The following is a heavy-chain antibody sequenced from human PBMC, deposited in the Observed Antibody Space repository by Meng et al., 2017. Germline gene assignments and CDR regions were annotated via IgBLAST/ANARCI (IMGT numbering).Heavy chain of an antibody. Sequence: QVQVGGFGGGVVQPGRSLSLSCAASGFTFSSDGMHWVRQAPGKGLEWVAVIWYDGSNKYYADSVKGRFTISRDNSKNTLYLQMNSLRAEDTAVYYCARGLSTTYWYFDLWGRGTLVTVSS. CDR3: ARGLSTTYWYFDL. J-gene: IGHJ2*01. V-gene: IGHV3-33*01. CDR2: IWYDGSNK. CDR1: GFTFSSDG. D-gene: IGHD2/OR15-2a*01.